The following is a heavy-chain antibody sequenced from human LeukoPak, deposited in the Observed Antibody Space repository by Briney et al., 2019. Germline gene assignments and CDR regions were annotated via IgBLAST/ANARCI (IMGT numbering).Heavy chain of an antibody. CDR1: GGSISSGSYY. J-gene: IGHJ6*03. CDR3: ARGLRYFDWLLSAVGYYYYMDV. D-gene: IGHD3-9*01. Sequence: SETLSLTCTVSGGSISSGSYYWSWIRQPPGKGLEWIGYIYYSGSTNYNPSLKSRVTISVDTSKNQFSLKLSSVTAADTAVYYCARGLRYFDWLLSAVGYYYYMDVWGKGTTVTVSS. V-gene: IGHV4-61*01. CDR2: IYYSGST.